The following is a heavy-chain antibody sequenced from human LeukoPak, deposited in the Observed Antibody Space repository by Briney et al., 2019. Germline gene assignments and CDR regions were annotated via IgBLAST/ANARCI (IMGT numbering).Heavy chain of an antibody. CDR2: IYYSGST. Sequence: SETLSLTCTVSGGSISSSSYYWGWIRQPPGKGLEWIGSIYYSGSTYYNPSLKSRVTISVDTSKNQSSLKLSSVTAADTAVYYCARHERITIFGVVPFDYWGQGTLVTVSS. J-gene: IGHJ4*02. D-gene: IGHD3-3*01. V-gene: IGHV4-39*01. CDR1: GGSISSSSYY. CDR3: ARHERITIFGVVPFDY.